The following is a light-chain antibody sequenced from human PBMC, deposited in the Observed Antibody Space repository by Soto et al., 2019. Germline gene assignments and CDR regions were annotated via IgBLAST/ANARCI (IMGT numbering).Light chain of an antibody. Sequence: QSVLTQPASVSGSPGQSITISCTGTSSDVRTVNYVSWYQHHPGKSPKLVIYDVTNRPSGVSNRFSGSKSGNTASLTISGLQVEDEADYYCSSHTTSTTHVFGSGTKVTVL. V-gene: IGLV2-14*03. J-gene: IGLJ1*01. CDR3: SSHTTSTTHV. CDR2: DVT. CDR1: SSDVRTVNY.